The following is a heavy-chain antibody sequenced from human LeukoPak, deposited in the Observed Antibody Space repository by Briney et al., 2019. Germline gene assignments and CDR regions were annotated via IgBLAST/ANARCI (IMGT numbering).Heavy chain of an antibody. J-gene: IGHJ4*02. CDR1: GGSFSGYY. D-gene: IGHD2-2*01. Sequence: SETLSLTCAVYGGSFSGYYWSWIRQPPGKGLEWIGEINHSGSTNYNPSLKSRVTISVDTSKNQFSLKLSSVTAADTAVYYCARGRSVVVPAAIHLYYFDYRGQGTLVTVSS. CDR3: ARGRSVVVPAAIHLYYFDY. CDR2: INHSGST. V-gene: IGHV4-34*01.